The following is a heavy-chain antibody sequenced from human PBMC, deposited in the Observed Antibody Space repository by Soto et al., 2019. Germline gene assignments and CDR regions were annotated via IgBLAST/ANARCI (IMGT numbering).Heavy chain of an antibody. D-gene: IGHD5-18*01. CDR3: ARDPRGGYSYGFGYYYGMDV. CDR2: IYYSGST. V-gene: IGHV4-31*03. J-gene: IGHJ6*02. Sequence: LSLTCTVSGGSISSGGYYWSWIRQHPGKGLEWIGYIYYSGSTYYNPSLKSRVTISVDTSKNQFSLKLSSVTAADTAVYYCARDPRGGYSYGFGYYYGMDVWGQGTTVTVSS. CDR1: GGSISSGGYY.